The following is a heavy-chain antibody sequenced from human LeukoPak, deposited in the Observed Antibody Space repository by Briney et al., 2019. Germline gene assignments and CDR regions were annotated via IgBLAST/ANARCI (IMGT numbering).Heavy chain of an antibody. CDR3: ARVYSMAGQDV. J-gene: IGHJ6*02. CDR2: INHGGST. V-gene: IGHV4-34*01. CDR1: GGSFSGYY. Sequence: SETPSLTCVVYGGSFSGYYWSWIRQPPGKGLEWIGEINHGGSTNYNPSLKSRVTISVDTSKNQFSLKLSSVTAADTAVYYCARVYSMAGQDVWGQGTTVTVSS. D-gene: IGHD5-24*01.